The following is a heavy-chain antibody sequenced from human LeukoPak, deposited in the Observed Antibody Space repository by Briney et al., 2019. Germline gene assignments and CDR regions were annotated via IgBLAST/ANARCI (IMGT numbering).Heavy chain of an antibody. J-gene: IGHJ3*02. CDR2: IYGGGPT. D-gene: IGHD1-14*01. CDR1: GFTVSRNY. V-gene: IGHV3-53*01. Sequence: GGSLRLSCAASGFTVSRNYMSWVRLAPGRGLECVSVIYGGGPTYYADSVKGRFTISRDTAKNTLYLQMNSLRGEDTAVYFCARDLGIAGTTHAFDIWGHGTMVTVSS. CDR3: ARDLGIAGTTHAFDI.